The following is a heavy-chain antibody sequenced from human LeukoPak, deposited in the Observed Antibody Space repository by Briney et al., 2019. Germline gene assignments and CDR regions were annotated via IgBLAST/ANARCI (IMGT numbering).Heavy chain of an antibody. CDR3: ARVGSSGWYRPTYYFDY. J-gene: IGHJ4*02. Sequence: SETLSLTCTVSGGSISSYYWSWIRQPPGKGLEWIGYIYYSGSTNYNPSLKSRVTISVDTSKNQFSLKLSSVTAADTAVYYCARVGSSGWYRPTYYFDYWGQGTLVTVSS. CDR2: IYYSGST. D-gene: IGHD6-19*01. CDR1: GGSISSYY. V-gene: IGHV4-59*01.